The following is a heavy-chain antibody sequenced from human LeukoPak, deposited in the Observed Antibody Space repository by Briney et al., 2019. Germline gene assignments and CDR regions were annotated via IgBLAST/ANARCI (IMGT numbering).Heavy chain of an antibody. CDR1: GFTFDDYG. CDR2: INWNGATT. J-gene: IGHJ3*01. CDR3: ARDHDTLLVVDRGFEV. V-gene: IGHV3-20*04. D-gene: IGHD3-22*01. Sequence: PGGSLRLSCAASGFTFDDYGMSWVRQAPGKGLEWVSGINWNGATTTYADSVKGRFTISRDNAKNSLYLQMNSLRAEDTAFYYCARDHDTLLVVDRGFEVWGQGTTVTFSS.